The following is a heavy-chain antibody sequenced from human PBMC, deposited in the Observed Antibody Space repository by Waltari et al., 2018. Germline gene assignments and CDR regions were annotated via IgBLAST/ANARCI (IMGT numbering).Heavy chain of an antibody. J-gene: IGHJ4*02. Sequence: QLQLQESGSGLVKPSQTLSLTCAVSGGSISSGGYSWSWIRQPPGKGLEWIGYIYHSGSTYYNPSLKSRVTISVDRSKNQFSLKLSAVTAADTAVYYCARGGGIAARPYFDYWGQGTLVTVSS. CDR2: IYHSGST. V-gene: IGHV4-30-2*01. CDR1: GGSISSGGYS. D-gene: IGHD6-6*01. CDR3: ARGGGIAARPYFDY.